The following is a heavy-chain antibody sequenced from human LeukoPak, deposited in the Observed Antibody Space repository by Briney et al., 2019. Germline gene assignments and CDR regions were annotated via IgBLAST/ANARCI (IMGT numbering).Heavy chain of an antibody. Sequence: GGSRSLSFVASGFSISSTYLSWFRQPPGKGLEWASLIYSGGSTFSAASVKDRFITSRDNSENTLYLQMNNLGAEDTATYYCTSSGGGTPAAGDFWGQGILVAVSS. CDR3: TSSGGGTPAAGDF. CDR2: IYSGGST. CDR1: GFSISSTY. D-gene: IGHD3-10*01. J-gene: IGHJ4*02. V-gene: IGHV3-66*01.